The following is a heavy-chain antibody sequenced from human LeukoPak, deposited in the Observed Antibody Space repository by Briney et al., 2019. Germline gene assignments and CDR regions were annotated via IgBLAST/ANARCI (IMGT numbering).Heavy chain of an antibody. Sequence: GGSLRLSCAASGFTFSSYAMSWVRQAPGKGLEWVSVISGSGGSTYYADSVKGRFTISRDNSKNTLYLQMNSLRAEDTAVCYCAKGYGSGSYSFLFDYWGQGTLVTVSS. CDR3: AKGYGSGSYSFLFDY. CDR1: GFTFSSYA. CDR2: ISGSGGST. D-gene: IGHD3-10*01. V-gene: IGHV3-23*01. J-gene: IGHJ4*02.